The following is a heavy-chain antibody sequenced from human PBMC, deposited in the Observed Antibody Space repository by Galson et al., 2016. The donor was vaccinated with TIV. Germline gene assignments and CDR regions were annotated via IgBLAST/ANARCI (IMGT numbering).Heavy chain of an antibody. J-gene: IGHJ6*02. V-gene: IGHV3-30*02. CDR1: GFSFRRYG. Sequence: SLRLSCATSGFSFRRYGMYWVRQAPGKGLDWVELIAYDGNVKYYADSVRGRFTISRDNSKNTLFLQMNSLGLEDSAVYYCAKAQEPNYSNALYGMDVWGQGTTVTVSS. D-gene: IGHD4-11*01. CDR2: IAYDGNVK. CDR3: AKAQEPNYSNALYGMDV.